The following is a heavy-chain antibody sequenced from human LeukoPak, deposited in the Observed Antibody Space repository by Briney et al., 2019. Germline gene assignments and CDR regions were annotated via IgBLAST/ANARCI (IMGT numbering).Heavy chain of an antibody. J-gene: IGHJ4*02. Sequence: GGSLRLSCAASGFTFSSYTMSWVRQAPGEGLEWLSAINNRGSSTYYAGSVKDRFTISGDNSENTLYLQMNSLTVDDTAVYFCAKERQTGDYFTSDYWGQGTLVTVSS. CDR3: AKERQTGDYFTSDY. V-gene: IGHV3-23*01. D-gene: IGHD4-17*01. CDR1: GFTFSSYT. CDR2: INNRGSST.